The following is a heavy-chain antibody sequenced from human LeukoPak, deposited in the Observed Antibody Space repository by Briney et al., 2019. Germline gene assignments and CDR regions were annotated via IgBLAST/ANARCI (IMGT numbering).Heavy chain of an antibody. V-gene: IGHV3-21*01. CDR3: ARGSGYSGYDY. CDR1: GFTSSSYS. D-gene: IGHD5-12*01. Sequence: PEWSLRLSCADSGFTSSSYSMNWVLLAPAKRLEYVSSISISSNYIYNADSVKCRFTISRDNTKNSLYLQMNSLRAEDTAVYYCARGSGYSGYDYWGQGTLVTVSS. CDR2: ISISSNYI. J-gene: IGHJ4*02.